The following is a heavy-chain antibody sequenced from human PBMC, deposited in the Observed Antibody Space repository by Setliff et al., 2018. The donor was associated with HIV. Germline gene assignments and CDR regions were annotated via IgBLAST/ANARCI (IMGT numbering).Heavy chain of an antibody. CDR3: TRQTYYYGSGSYFPPDY. Sequence: SVKVSCKASGYTFTNYDIHWMRQAPGQGLEWMGGIIPIFGAANYAQKFQGRVTITTDASTSAVYMELSSLRSEDTAVYYCTRQTYYYGSGSYFPPDYWGQGTLVTVSS. CDR2: IIPIFGAA. D-gene: IGHD3-10*01. V-gene: IGHV1-69*05. CDR1: GYTFTNYD. J-gene: IGHJ4*02.